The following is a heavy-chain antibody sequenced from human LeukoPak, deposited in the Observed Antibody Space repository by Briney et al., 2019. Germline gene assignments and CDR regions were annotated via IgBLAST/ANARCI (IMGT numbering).Heavy chain of an antibody. CDR3: ARRDGSGYYALDY. CDR2: LGGRGVLT. CDR1: GFTFSSYS. V-gene: IGHV3-23*01. J-gene: IGHJ4*02. D-gene: IGHD3-22*01. Sequence: PGGSLRLSCAASGFTFSSYSMSWVRQAPGKGLEWVSTLGGRGVLTYYADSVRGRFTVSRDNSKNTFYLQMNSLRAEDTAVYYCARRDGSGYYALDYWGQGFLVTVSS.